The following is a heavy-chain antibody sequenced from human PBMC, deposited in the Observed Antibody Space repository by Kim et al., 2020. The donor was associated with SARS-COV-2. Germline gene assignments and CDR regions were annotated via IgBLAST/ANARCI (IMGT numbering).Heavy chain of an antibody. CDR1: GYTFTSYA. V-gene: IGHV7-4-1*02. J-gene: IGHJ4*02. Sequence: ASVKVSCKASGYTFTSYALIWVRQAPGQGLEWMGWINTDTGNPTYAQGFTGRFVFSLDTSISTAYVQISSLKAEDTAVYYCARAGTVYCSSGSCSFDYWGPGTLVTVSS. D-gene: IGHD2-15*01. CDR3: ARAGTVYCSSGSCSFDY. CDR2: INTDTGNP.